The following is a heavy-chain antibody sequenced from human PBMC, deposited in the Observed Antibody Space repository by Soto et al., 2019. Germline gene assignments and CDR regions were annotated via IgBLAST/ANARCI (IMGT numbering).Heavy chain of an antibody. CDR3: ARGGSLWVDGYSYGYVWFDP. D-gene: IGHD5-18*01. CDR2: INHSGST. Sequence: QVQLQQWGAGLLKPSETLSLTCAVYGGSFSGYYWSWIRQPPGKGLEWIGEINHSGSTNYNPSLKSRVTISVDMSKNQFSLKLSSVTAADTAVSYCARGGSLWVDGYSYGYVWFDPWGQGTLVTVSS. CDR1: GGSFSGYY. V-gene: IGHV4-34*01. J-gene: IGHJ5*02.